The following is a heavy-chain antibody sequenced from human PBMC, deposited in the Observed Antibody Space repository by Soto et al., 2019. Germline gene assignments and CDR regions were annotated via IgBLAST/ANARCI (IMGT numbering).Heavy chain of an antibody. CDR3: SRGFATHCFDL. J-gene: IGHJ4*02. D-gene: IGHD3-3*01. Sequence: QVQLVQSGAEVKKPGASVRVSCRASDYTFTAYFIHWVRQAPGQGLEWVGSINPNSGTTKYAQKSRGWVTVTADTSSTTAYMELGRLRSGDAAVYYCSRGFATHCFDLWGQGTLVTVSS. CDR1: DYTFTAYF. CDR2: INPNSGTT. V-gene: IGHV1-2*04.